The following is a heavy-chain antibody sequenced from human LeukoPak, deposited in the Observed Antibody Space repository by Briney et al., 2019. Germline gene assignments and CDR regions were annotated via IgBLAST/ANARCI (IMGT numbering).Heavy chain of an antibody. J-gene: IGHJ6*02. CDR2: IATGSCFT. V-gene: IGHV3-11*05. CDR3: ARDLAADKRALDV. CDR1: GFSFTDYP. Sequence: GGSLRLSCATSGFSFTDYPMNWVRQAPGKGLEWLSFIATGSCFTEWADSVRGRFTISRDDATNSLYLQLNNLRADDTAVYYCARDLAADKRALDVWGQGTAVIVAS. D-gene: IGHD6-25*01.